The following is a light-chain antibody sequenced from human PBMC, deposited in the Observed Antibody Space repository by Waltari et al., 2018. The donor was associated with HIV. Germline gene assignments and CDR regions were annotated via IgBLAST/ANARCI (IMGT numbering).Light chain of an antibody. CDR3: LQDYNYPRT. J-gene: IGKJ2*01. CDR1: QGIRND. Sequence: AIQMTQSPSSLSASIGDRITITCRASQGIRNDLAWYQQQPGKAPKLLISGASSLQTGVPSRFSGSGSDTDFTLTIDNLQPEEFATYYCLQDYNYPRTFGQGTRLEIK. V-gene: IGKV1-6*02. CDR2: GAS.